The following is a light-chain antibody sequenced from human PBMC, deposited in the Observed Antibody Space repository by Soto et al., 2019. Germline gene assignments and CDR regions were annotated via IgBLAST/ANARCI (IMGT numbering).Light chain of an antibody. CDR3: QQYGSSGT. J-gene: IGKJ1*01. Sequence: EIVLTQTPAILSLSPGERATLSCRASQTVSSSLLAWYQQKPGQAPRLLIYGASTRATGIPARFSGSGSGTDFTLTISRLEPEDFAVYYCQQYGSSGTFGQGTKVDI. CDR1: QTVSSSL. V-gene: IGKV3-20*01. CDR2: GAS.